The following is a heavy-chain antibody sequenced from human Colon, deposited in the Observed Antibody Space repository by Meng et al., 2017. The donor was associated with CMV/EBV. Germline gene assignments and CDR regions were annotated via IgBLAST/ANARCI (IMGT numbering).Heavy chain of an antibody. CDR3: AGAPTRKYYFHF. CDR2: ISASGDIT. V-gene: IGHV3-23*01. D-gene: IGHD1-26*01. J-gene: IGHJ4*02. CDR1: GFSISDYA. Sequence: CADSGFSISDYAMDWVRQAPGKGLEWVSVISASGDITFYTESVKGRFTIGRDTSKNTVYLQMDSLRAEDTAAYYCAGAPTRKYYFHFWGQGRLVTVSS.